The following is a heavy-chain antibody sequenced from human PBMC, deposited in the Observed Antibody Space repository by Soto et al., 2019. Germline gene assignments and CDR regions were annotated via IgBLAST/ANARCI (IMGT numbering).Heavy chain of an antibody. J-gene: IGHJ6*03. CDR3: ARHNIVVVPAANHYYYYMDV. D-gene: IGHD2-2*01. CDR2: IYYSGST. Sequence: PSETLSLTCTFSGCSISSYYWSWIRQPPGKGLEWIGYIYYSGSTNYNPSLKSRVTISVDTSKNQFSLKLSSVTAADTAVYYCARHNIVVVPAANHYYYYMDVWGKGTTVTVSS. V-gene: IGHV4-59*08. CDR1: GCSISSYY.